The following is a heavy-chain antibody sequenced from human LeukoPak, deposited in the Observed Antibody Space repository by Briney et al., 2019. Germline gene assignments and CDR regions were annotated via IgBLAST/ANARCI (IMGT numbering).Heavy chain of an antibody. CDR2: ISYDGSNK. Sequence: PGRSLRLSCAASGFTFSSCAMSWVRQAPGKGLEWVAVISYDGSNKYYADSVKGRFTISRDNAKNSLYLQMNSLRAEDTAVYYCARDERWGQGTLVTVSS. CDR1: GFTFSSCA. V-gene: IGHV3-30*03. J-gene: IGHJ4*02. CDR3: ARDER.